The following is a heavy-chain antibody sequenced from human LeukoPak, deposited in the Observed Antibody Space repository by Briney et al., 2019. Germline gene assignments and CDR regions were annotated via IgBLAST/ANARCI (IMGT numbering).Heavy chain of an antibody. Sequence: GGSLRLSCTASGFTFSSYAMNWVRQAPGKGLEWVSGIGAGGTFTYYADSVKGRFTISRDNSRNTLYLQMNSLRADDTAVYYCAKAPGYCSGGTCYDDWGQGSLVTVSS. J-gene: IGHJ4*02. D-gene: IGHD2-15*01. V-gene: IGHV3-23*01. CDR2: IGAGGTFT. CDR3: AKAPGYCSGGTCYDD. CDR1: GFTFSSYA.